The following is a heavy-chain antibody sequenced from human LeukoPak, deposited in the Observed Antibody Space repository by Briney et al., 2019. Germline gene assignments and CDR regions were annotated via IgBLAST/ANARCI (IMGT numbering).Heavy chain of an antibody. Sequence: ASVKVSCKASGYTFSDNYMNWVRQAPGQGLEWMGWIDPNSGDTNYAQTFQGRVTMTRDTSISTAYMELSRLTSDDTAVYYCASLAHFDGSTYYPDFWGQGTLVTVSS. J-gene: IGHJ4*02. CDR1: GYTFSDNY. CDR2: IDPNSGDT. V-gene: IGHV1-2*02. CDR3: ASLAHFDGSTYYPDF. D-gene: IGHD3-22*01.